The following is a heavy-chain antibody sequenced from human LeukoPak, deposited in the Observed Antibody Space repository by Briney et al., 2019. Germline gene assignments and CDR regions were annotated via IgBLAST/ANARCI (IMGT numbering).Heavy chain of an antibody. J-gene: IGHJ4*02. D-gene: IGHD3-10*01. Sequence: SETLSLTCSVSGDSISTSSYYWSWIRQPPGKGLEWIGEINHSGSTNYNPSLKSRVTISVDTSKNQFSLKLSSVTAADTAVYYCARLWSFDYWGQGTLVTVSS. CDR3: ARLWSFDY. CDR1: GDSISTSSYY. V-gene: IGHV4-39*07. CDR2: INHSGST.